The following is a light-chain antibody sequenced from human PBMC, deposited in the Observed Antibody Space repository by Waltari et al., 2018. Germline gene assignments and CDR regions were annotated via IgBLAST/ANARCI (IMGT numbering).Light chain of an antibody. Sequence: IVLKQSPATLSLSPGERVTLSCTTSQTVDSLLAWYQQKPGQSPRLLIHDESHRASDIPPRFSGTGSGTEFSLTISSLEPEDFAVYYCQQRKRPPYTFGLGTKLE. V-gene: IGKV3-11*01. CDR3: QQRKRPPYT. CDR2: DES. J-gene: IGKJ2*01. CDR1: QTVDSL.